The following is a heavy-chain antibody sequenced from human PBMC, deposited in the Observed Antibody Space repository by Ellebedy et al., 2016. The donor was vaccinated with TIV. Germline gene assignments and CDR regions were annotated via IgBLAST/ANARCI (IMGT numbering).Heavy chain of an antibody. D-gene: IGHD6-13*01. CDR2: INPNSGGT. Sequence: ASVKVSXXASGYTFTGYYMHWVRQAPGQGLEWMGWINPNSGGTNYAQKFQGRVTMTRDTSISTAYMELSRLRSDDTAVYYCARVRRIAAAGGFDYWGQGTLVTVSS. CDR1: GYTFTGYY. J-gene: IGHJ4*02. CDR3: ARVRRIAAAGGFDY. V-gene: IGHV1-2*02.